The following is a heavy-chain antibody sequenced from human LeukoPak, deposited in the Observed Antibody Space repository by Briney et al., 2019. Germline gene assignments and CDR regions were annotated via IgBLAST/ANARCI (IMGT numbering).Heavy chain of an antibody. V-gene: IGHV5-51*01. J-gene: IGHJ4*02. CDR1: GYSFTSYW. CDR3: ARRISMVRGAAYYFDY. Sequence: GESLKISWKGSGYSFTSYWIGWVRQMPGKGLEWMGIIYPGDSDTRYSPSFQGQVTISADKSISTAYLQWSSLKASDTAVYYCARRISMVRGAAYYFDYWGQGTLVTVSS. CDR2: IYPGDSDT. D-gene: IGHD3-10*01.